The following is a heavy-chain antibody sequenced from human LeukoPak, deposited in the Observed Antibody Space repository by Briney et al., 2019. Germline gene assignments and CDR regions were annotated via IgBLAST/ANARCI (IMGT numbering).Heavy chain of an antibody. V-gene: IGHV3-23*01. J-gene: IGHJ4*02. CDR1: GFSFSSCA. CDR2: ISSSGGSP. Sequence: PGGSLRLSCAASGFSFSSCAMSWVRQAPGKGPEWVSGISSSGGSPYYADSVQGRFTISRDNSKNTLFLQMTGLRAEDTAVYYCADMGTTYYYDRSTYWGQGTLVAVSS. CDR3: ADMGTTYYYDRSTY. D-gene: IGHD3-22*01.